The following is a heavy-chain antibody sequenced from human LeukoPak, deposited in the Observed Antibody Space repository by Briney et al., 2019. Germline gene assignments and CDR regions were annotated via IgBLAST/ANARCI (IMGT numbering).Heavy chain of an antibody. Sequence: GGSLRLSCAASGFTFSSYGMHWVRQAPGKGLEWVAFIRYDGSNKYYADSVKGRFTISRDNSKNTLYLQMNSLRAEDTAVYYCARDPYYYGSGRGYWGQGTLVTVSS. J-gene: IGHJ4*02. D-gene: IGHD3-10*01. CDR1: GFTFSSYG. V-gene: IGHV3-30*02. CDR2: IRYDGSNK. CDR3: ARDPYYYGSGRGY.